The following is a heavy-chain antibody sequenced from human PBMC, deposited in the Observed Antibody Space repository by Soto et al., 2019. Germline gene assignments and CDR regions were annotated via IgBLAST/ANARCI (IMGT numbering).Heavy chain of an antibody. CDR2: IYDSGNT. J-gene: IGHJ5*02. CDR1: GGSISSSGYY. D-gene: IGHD5-12*01. CDR3: AREEGGGYDHRWFDP. V-gene: IGHV4-31*03. Sequence: QVQLQESGPGLVKPSQTLSLTCTVSGGSISSSGYYWSWIRQHTGKGLEWIGDIYDSGNTYYNPSLKSRVTISVDTSKNQFSLKLSSVTAADTAVYYCAREEGGGYDHRWFDPWGQGTLVTVSS.